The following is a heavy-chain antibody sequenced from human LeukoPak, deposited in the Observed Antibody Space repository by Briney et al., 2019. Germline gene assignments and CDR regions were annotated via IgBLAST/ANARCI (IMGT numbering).Heavy chain of an antibody. CDR1: GFTFSSYA. V-gene: IGHV3-23*01. D-gene: IGHD3-22*01. CDR3: AKWDYYDSSGYYYFDY. J-gene: IGHJ4*02. Sequence: GGSLRLSCAASGFTFSSYAMSWVRQAPGKGLEWVSAISGSGGSTYYADSVKGRFTISRDNSKNTLYLQMNSLRAEDTAVYYCAKWDYYDSSGYYYFDYWGQGTLVTVPS. CDR2: ISGSGGST.